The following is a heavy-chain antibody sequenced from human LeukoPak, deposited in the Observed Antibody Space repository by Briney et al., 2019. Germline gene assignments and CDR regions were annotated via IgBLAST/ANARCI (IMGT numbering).Heavy chain of an antibody. CDR2: INTNTGNP. J-gene: IGHJ6*02. V-gene: IGHV7-4-1*02. D-gene: IGHD3-3*01. Sequence: ASVTVSCKASGYTFTSYAMNWVRQAPGQGLEWMGWINTNTGNPTYAQGFTGRFVFSLDTSVSTAYLQISNLKAEDTAVYYRARALVDSALKDYDFWSGPIGYYYYGMDVWGQGTTVTVSS. CDR1: GYTFTSYA. CDR3: ARALVDSALKDYDFWSGPIGYYYYGMDV.